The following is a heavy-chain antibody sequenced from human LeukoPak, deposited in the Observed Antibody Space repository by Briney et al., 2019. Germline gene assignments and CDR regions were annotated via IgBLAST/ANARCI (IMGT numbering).Heavy chain of an antibody. V-gene: IGHV3-9*01. D-gene: IGHD3-22*01. Sequence: GGSLRLSCAASGFTFYDYAMPWARHAPGKGLEWVSGISWNSGSIVYADSVKGRFTISRDNAKNSLYLQMNSLRAEDTALYYCAKAQRNYYDSWDIDYWGQGTLVTVSS. CDR2: ISWNSGSI. CDR3: AKAQRNYYDSWDIDY. CDR1: GFTFYDYA. J-gene: IGHJ4*02.